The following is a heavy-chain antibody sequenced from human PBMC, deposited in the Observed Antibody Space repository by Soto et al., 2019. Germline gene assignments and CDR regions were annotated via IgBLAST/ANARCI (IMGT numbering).Heavy chain of an antibody. Sequence: EVQLLESGGGLVQPGESLRLSCAASGFTFSSYSMTWVRQAPGKGLEWVSSISGSCDYTYFADSVKGRFTISRDNSKDTLYLQMSRLRVEDTAIYCCATDSRRHPPGWFDPWGQGTLVTVSS. J-gene: IGHJ5*02. CDR1: GFTFSSYS. CDR2: ISGSCDYT. V-gene: IGHV3-23*01. D-gene: IGHD2-2*01. CDR3: ATDSRRHPPGWFDP.